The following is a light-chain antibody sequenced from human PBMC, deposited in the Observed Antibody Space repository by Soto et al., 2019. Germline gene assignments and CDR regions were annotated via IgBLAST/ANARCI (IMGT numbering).Light chain of an antibody. CDR2: EVS. CDR3: SSYTTSNTRQIV. V-gene: IGLV2-14*02. Sequence: QSVLTQPASVSGSPGQSITISCTGTSSDVGSYNLVSWYQQHPGKAPKLMIYEVSKRPSGVSNRFSGSKSGNTASLTISGLQPEDEADYYCSSYTTSNTRQIVFGTGTKVTVL. CDR1: SSDVGSYNL. J-gene: IGLJ1*01.